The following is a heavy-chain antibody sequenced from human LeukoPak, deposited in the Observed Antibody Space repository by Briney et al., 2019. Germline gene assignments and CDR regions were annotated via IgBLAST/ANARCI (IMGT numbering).Heavy chain of an antibody. CDR3: ASWGTAMDPYFDY. D-gene: IGHD5-18*01. CDR2: IWSDGGHK. CDR1: EFTFRTFG. J-gene: IGHJ4*02. Sequence: PGGSLRLSCAASEFTFRTFGMHWVRQAPGKGLEWVAFIWSDGGHKYYSDSVKGRFTISRDNSENTLYLQMNSLRAEDTAVYYCASWGTAMDPYFDYWGQGTLVTVSS. V-gene: IGHV3-33*01.